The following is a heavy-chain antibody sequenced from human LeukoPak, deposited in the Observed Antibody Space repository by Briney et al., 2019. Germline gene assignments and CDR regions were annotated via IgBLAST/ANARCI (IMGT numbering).Heavy chain of an antibody. Sequence: GASVKVSCKASGYTFTSYGISWVRQAPGQGLEWMGWISAYNGNTNYAQKLQGRVTMTTDTSTSTAYMELRSLRSDDTAVYYCARGERRYSSSWFQPWDYWGQGTLVTVFS. CDR1: GYTFTSYG. V-gene: IGHV1-18*01. D-gene: IGHD6-13*01. CDR3: ARGERRYSSSWFQPWDY. J-gene: IGHJ4*02. CDR2: ISAYNGNT.